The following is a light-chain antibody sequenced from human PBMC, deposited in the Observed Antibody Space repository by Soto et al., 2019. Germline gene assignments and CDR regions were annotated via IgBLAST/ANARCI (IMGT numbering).Light chain of an antibody. CDR3: SSYAGSNNFVV. J-gene: IGLJ2*01. Sequence: QSALTQPPSASGSPGQSVTISCTGTSSDVGGYNYVSWYQQHPGKAPELTIYEVSKRPSGVPDRFSGSKSGNTASLTVSGLQAEDEDDYYCSSYAGSNNFVVFGGGTKLTVL. V-gene: IGLV2-8*01. CDR1: SSDVGGYNY. CDR2: EVS.